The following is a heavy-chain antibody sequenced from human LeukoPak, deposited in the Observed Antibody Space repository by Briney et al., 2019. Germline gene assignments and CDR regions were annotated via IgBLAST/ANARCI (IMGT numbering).Heavy chain of an antibody. CDR2: ISYDGSNK. CDR1: GFTFSSYG. V-gene: IGHV3-30*03. D-gene: IGHD2-15*01. CDR3: AREYCSGGSCEHYFDY. J-gene: IGHJ4*02. Sequence: GRSLRLSCAASGFTFSSYGMHWVRQAPGKGLEWVAVISYDGSNKYYADSVKGRFTISRDNSKNTLYLQMNSLRAEDTAVYYCAREYCSGGSCEHYFDYWGQGTLVTVSS.